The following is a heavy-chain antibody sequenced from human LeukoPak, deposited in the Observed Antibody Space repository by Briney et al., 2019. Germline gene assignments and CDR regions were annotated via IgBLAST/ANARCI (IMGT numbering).Heavy chain of an antibody. CDR2: IIPIFGTA. CDR1: GGTFSSYA. V-gene: IGHV1-69*05. D-gene: IGHD2-15*01. J-gene: IGHJ3*02. Sequence: SVKVSCKASGGTFSSYAISWVRQAPGQGLEWMGGIIPIFGTANYAQKFQGRVTITTDESTSTAYMELRRLRSEDTAVYYCARDDCSGGSCYPGDAFDIWGQGTMVTVSS. CDR3: ARDDCSGGSCYPGDAFDI.